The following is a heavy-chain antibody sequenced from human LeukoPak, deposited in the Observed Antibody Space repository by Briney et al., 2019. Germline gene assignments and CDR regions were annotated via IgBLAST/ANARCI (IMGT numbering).Heavy chain of an antibody. J-gene: IGHJ4*02. CDR1: GFTFSDYY. Sequence: GGSLRLSCAASGFTFSDYYMSWIRQAPGKGLEWVSAIYSGGSTYYADSVKGRFTISRDNSENTVYLQMNSLRAEDTAVYYCARDGLVGATDYWGQGTLVTVSS. CDR2: IYSGGST. V-gene: IGHV3-53*01. D-gene: IGHD1-26*01. CDR3: ARDGLVGATDY.